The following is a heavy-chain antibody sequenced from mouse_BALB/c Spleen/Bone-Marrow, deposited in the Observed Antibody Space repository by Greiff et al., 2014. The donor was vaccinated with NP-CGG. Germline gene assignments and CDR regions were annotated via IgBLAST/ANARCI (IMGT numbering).Heavy chain of an antibody. V-gene: IGHV1-9*01. Sequence: QVQLQQSGAELMKPGASVKISCKATGYTFSNYWMEWVKQRPGHGLEWIGEILPGSGSTNYNEKFTGKATSTADTSSNTAYLQLSSLTSADSAVYYCASGDYFDYWGQGTTLTVSS. CDR1: GYTFSNYW. J-gene: IGHJ2*01. CDR2: ILPGSGST. CDR3: ASGDYFDY.